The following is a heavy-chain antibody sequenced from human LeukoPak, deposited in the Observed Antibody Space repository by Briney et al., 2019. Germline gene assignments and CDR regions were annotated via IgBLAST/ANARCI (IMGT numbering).Heavy chain of an antibody. CDR3: ARANLLIGYYGMDV. CDR2: IGTAGDT. V-gene: IGHV3-13*01. D-gene: IGHD3-10*01. CDR1: GFTFSSYD. J-gene: IGHJ6*02. Sequence: GGSLRLSCAASGFTFSSYDMHWVRQATGKGLEWVSAIGTAGDTYYPGSVKGRFTISRENAKKSLYLQMNSLRAGDTAVYYCARANLLIGYYGMDVWGQGTTVTVSS.